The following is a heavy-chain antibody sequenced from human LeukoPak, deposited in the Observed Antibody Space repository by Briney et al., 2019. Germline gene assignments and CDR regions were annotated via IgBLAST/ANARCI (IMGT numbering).Heavy chain of an antibody. CDR1: GGSISSSTYY. J-gene: IGHJ6*03. CDR2: IYYSGST. V-gene: IGHV4-39*01. D-gene: IGHD3-22*01. CDR3: ARRAVVVTDYYNFYYMDV. Sequence: SETLSLTCTVSGGSISSSTYYWGWIRQPPGKGLEWIGKIYYSGSTYYNPSLRSRVTISVDTSKNQFSLKLNSVTAADAAVYFCARRAVVVTDYYNFYYMDVWGRGTPVTVSS.